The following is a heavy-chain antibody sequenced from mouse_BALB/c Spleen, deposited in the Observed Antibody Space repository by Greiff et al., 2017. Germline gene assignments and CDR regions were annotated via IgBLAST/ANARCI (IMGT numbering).Heavy chain of an antibody. CDR1: GFSLTSYG. CDR3: AKRAYYRYENAMDY. Sequence: QVHVKQSGPSLVQPSQSLSITCTVSGFSLTSYGVHWVRQSPGKGLEWLGVIWRGGSTDYNAAFMSRLSITKDNSKSQVFFKMNSLQADDTAIYYCAKRAYYRYENAMDYWGQGTSVTVSS. D-gene: IGHD2-14*01. CDR2: IWRGGST. V-gene: IGHV2-5-1*01. J-gene: IGHJ4*01.